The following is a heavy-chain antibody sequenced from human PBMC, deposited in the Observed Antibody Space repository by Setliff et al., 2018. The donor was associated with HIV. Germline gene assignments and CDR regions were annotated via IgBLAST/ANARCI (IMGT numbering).Heavy chain of an antibody. D-gene: IGHD1-1*01. Sequence: ASVKVSCKASGYTFTGHAMNWVRQDPGQGLEWMGWINTNTGYPTYAQAFRGRFVFSLDTSVSTAYLEISSLEAEDTAVYFCARVRTSYNFWVGDVFDPWGQGTLVTVSS. J-gene: IGHJ5*02. CDR3: ARVRTSYNFWVGDVFDP. CDR2: INTNTGYP. CDR1: GYTFTGHA. V-gene: IGHV7-4-1*02.